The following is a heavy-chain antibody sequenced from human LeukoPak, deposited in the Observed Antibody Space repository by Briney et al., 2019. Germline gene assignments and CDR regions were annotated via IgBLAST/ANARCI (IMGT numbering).Heavy chain of an antibody. CDR2: VNPNSGNT. V-gene: IGHV1-8*01. CDR1: GYTFTSYD. D-gene: IGHD1-26*01. Sequence: GASVKVSCKASGYTFTSYDINWVRQATGQGLEWMGWVNPNSGNTDYAQKFQGRVTMTRDTSISTAYMELSSLRSDDTAVYYCARGLWEVGATFDYWGQGTLVTVSS. J-gene: IGHJ4*02. CDR3: ARGLWEVGATFDY.